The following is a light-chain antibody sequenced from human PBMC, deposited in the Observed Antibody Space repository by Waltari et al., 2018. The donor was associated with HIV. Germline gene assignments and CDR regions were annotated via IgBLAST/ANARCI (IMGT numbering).Light chain of an antibody. CDR3: STWDNSLSHWV. V-gene: IGLV1-47*02. CDR2: SND. Sequence: QSVVTQPPSASGTPGQNISIPCSAALPNLGGNFVYWYQQRPGTAPRLLIYSNDQRPSGVPDRFSGSKSATSASLAISGLRSEDEADYHCSTWDNSLSHWVFGGGTKVTVL. CDR1: LPNLGGNF. J-gene: IGLJ3*02.